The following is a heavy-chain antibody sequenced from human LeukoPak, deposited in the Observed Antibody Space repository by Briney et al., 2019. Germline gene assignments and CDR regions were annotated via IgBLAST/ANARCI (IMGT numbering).Heavy chain of an antibody. J-gene: IGHJ4*02. D-gene: IGHD3-10*01. Sequence: SQTLSLTCTVSRCSISSGSYYWGWIREPAGKGLEWIGRIYTSGCTNYNPSLKSRVTISVDTAKNQFSLKLSSVTAADTAVYYCAREFGYYYGSGVPFDYWGQGTLVTVSS. CDR3: AREFGYYYGSGVPFDY. CDR2: IYTSGCT. V-gene: IGHV4-61*02. CDR1: RCSISSGSYY.